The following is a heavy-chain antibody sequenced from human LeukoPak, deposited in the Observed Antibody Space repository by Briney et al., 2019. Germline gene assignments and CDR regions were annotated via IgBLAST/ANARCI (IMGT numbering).Heavy chain of an antibody. J-gene: IGHJ5*02. CDR1: GYSISSGYY. CDR3: ARDTNTWFDP. CDR2: IYHSGST. Sequence: PSETLSLTCTVSGYSISSGYYWGWIRQPPGKGLEWIGSIYHSGSTYYNPSLKSRVTISVDTSKNQFSLKLSSVTAADTAVYYCARDTNTWFDPWGQGTLVTVSS. V-gene: IGHV4-38-2*02.